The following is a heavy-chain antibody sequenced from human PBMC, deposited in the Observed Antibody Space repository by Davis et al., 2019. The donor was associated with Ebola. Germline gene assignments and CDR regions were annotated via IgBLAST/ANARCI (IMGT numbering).Heavy chain of an antibody. CDR1: GFTFSSYW. V-gene: IGHV3-74*01. CDR3: ARDFPSGYDAFDI. CDR2: INSDGSST. Sequence: GESLKISCAASGFTFSSYWMHWVRQAPGKGLVWVSRINSDGSSTSYADSVKGRFTISRDNAKNTLYLQMNSLRAEDTAVYYCARDFPSGYDAFDIWGQGTMVTVSS. J-gene: IGHJ3*02. D-gene: IGHD2-2*03.